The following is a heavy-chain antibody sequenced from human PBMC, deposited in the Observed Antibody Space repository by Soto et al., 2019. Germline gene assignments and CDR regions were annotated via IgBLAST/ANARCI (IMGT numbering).Heavy chain of an antibody. CDR1: GYTFTSYG. CDR2: ISAYNGNT. J-gene: IGHJ4*02. V-gene: IGHV1-18*01. D-gene: IGHD2-21*02. CDR3: ARSIVVVTALDY. Sequence: ASVKVSCKASGYTFTSYGISWVRQAPGQGLEWMGWISAYNGNTNYAQKFQGRVTITRDTSASTAYMELSSLRSEDTAVYYCARSIVVVTALDYGGQGTLVTVSS.